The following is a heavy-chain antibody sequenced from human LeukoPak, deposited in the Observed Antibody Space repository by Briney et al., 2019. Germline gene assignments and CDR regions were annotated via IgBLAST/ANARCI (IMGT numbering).Heavy chain of an antibody. CDR3: TRGRATPSRLFFGYYFMDV. V-gene: IGHV4-34*01. D-gene: IGHD2-15*01. CDR2: INQVERT. CDR1: GGSLTGYS. Sequence: PSETLSLTCAVHGGSLTGYSWAWVRQSPGEGLEWIGEINQVERTIYSPSLESRVSISLEASKNQFFLQLTSVAAADTAMYYCTRGRATPSRLFFGYYFMDVWGPGTPVTVSS. J-gene: IGHJ6*03.